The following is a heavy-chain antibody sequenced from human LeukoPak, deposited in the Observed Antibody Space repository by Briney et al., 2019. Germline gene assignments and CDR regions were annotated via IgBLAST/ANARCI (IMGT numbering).Heavy chain of an antibody. D-gene: IGHD2-2*01. Sequence: APVKVSCKASGYTFTNYGIGWVRQAPGQGLEWMAWISAHSHTPYFIQNFQGRVTLTTDTSTSTAYMELRSLRSDDTAVYYCARGQNIVVVPAALGGMDVWGQGTTVTVSS. V-gene: IGHV1-18*01. CDR2: ISAHSHTP. CDR1: GYTFTNYG. CDR3: ARGQNIVVVPAALGGMDV. J-gene: IGHJ6*02.